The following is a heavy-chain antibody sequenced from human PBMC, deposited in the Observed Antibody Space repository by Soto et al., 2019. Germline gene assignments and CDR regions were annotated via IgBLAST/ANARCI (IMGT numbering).Heavy chain of an antibody. D-gene: IGHD3-10*01. J-gene: IGHJ4*02. Sequence: VGSLRLSCAASGFTFSSYSMNWVRQAPGKGLEWVSSISSSSSYIYYADSVKGRFTISRDNAKNSLHLQMNSLRAEDTGVCYCARFRLVRFREPTPGDYWGQGTLVTVSS. CDR3: ARFRLVRFREPTPGDY. CDR2: ISSSSSYI. CDR1: GFTFSSYS. V-gene: IGHV3-21*01.